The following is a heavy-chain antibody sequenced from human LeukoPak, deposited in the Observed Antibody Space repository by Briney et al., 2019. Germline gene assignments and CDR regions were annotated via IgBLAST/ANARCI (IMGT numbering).Heavy chain of an antibody. V-gene: IGHV4-4*07. Sequence: SSETLSLTCNVSGASISAYYWSWIRQSAGWRLEFIGRVYTSGSPDYNPSFKSRVTMSADTSKNQFSLKLRSVTAADTALYYCARVGGPVPAALEDAFDLWGQGTLVTVSS. CDR1: GASISAYY. CDR2: VYTSGSP. J-gene: IGHJ3*01. CDR3: ARVGGPVPAALEDAFDL. D-gene: IGHD2-15*01.